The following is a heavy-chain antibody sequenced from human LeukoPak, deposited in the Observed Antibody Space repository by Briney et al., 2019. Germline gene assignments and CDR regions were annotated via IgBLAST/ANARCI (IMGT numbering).Heavy chain of an antibody. D-gene: IGHD4-17*01. CDR2: IYYSGST. V-gene: IGHV4-59*08. J-gene: IGHJ5*02. CDR3: ARHLYGDSSWFDP. Sequence: PSETLSLTCTVSGGSISSYYWSWIRQPPGKGLEWIGYIYYSGSTNYNPSLKSRVTISVDTSKNLFSLKLSSVTAADTAVYYCARHLYGDSSWFDPWGQGTLVTVSS. CDR1: GGSISSYY.